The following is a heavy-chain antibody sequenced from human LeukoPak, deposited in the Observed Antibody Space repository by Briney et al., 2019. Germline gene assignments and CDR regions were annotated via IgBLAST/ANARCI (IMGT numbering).Heavy chain of an antibody. D-gene: IGHD3-22*01. J-gene: IGHJ4*02. V-gene: IGHV3-23*01. CDR3: ATANRLTRDSSGYYPDS. Sequence: PGGSLRLSCAASGFTFSSYAMSWVRQAPGKGLEWVSTISDSGSSTYYADSVKGRFTISRDNSKNTLYLQMNSLRVEDTAVYYCATANRLTRDSSGYYPDSWGQGTLVTVSS. CDR2: ISDSGSST. CDR1: GFTFSSYA.